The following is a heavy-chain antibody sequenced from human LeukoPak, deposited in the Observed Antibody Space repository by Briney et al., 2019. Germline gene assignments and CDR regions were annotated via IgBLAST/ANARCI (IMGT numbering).Heavy chain of an antibody. Sequence: GGSLRLSCAASGFTFSSYAMSWVRQAPGKGLEWVSATSGSGDGTFYADSVKGRYTISRDNSKNTLYLQMNSLRAEDTAIYYCAKLRDFFDSSGQFDYWGQGTLVTVSS. J-gene: IGHJ4*02. V-gene: IGHV3-23*01. CDR2: TSGSGDGT. CDR3: AKLRDFFDSSGQFDY. CDR1: GFTFSSYA. D-gene: IGHD3-22*01.